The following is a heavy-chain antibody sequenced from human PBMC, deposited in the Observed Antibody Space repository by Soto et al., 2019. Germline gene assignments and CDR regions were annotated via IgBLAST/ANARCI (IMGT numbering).Heavy chain of an antibody. J-gene: IGHJ6*02. V-gene: IGHV3-23*01. CDR1: GFTFSSYA. Sequence: PGGSLRLSCAASGFTFSSYAMSWVRQAPGKGLEWVSAISGSGGSTLYADSVKGRFTISRDNSKNTLYLQMNSLRAEDTAVYYCAKGQWSNYYYGMDVWGQGTTVTVSS. CDR2: ISGSGGST. CDR3: AKGQWSNYYYGMDV. D-gene: IGHD2-8*01.